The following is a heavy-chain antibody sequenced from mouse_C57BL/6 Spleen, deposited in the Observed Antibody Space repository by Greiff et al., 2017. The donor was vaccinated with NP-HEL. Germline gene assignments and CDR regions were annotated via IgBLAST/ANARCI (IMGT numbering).Heavy chain of an antibody. CDR2: ISSGSSTI. CDR3: ARMRYYYGSSYPLDY. V-gene: IGHV5-17*01. CDR1: GFTFSDYG. Sequence: EVQLQESGGGLVKPGGSLKLSCAASGFTFSDYGMHWVRQAPEKGLEWVAYISSGSSTIYYADTVKGRFTISRDNAKNTLFLQMTSLRSEDTAMYYCARMRYYYGSSYPLDYWGQGTTLTVSS. J-gene: IGHJ2*01. D-gene: IGHD1-1*01.